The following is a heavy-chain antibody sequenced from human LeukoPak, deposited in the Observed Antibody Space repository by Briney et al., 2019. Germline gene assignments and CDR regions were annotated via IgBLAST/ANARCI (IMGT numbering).Heavy chain of an antibody. J-gene: IGHJ4*02. CDR1: GGSISSYY. V-gene: IGHV4-59*01. Sequence: SETLSLTCTVSGGSISSYYWSWIRQPPGKGLEWIGYIYYSGSTNYNPSLKSRVTISVDTSKNQFSLKLTSLTAADTAVYYCARAGVSSGYWSMWGQGTLVTVSS. CDR2: IYYSGST. D-gene: IGHD3-22*01. CDR3: ARAGVSSGYWSM.